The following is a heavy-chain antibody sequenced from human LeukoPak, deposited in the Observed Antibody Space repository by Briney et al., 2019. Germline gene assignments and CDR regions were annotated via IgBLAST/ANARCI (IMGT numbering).Heavy chain of an antibody. CDR2: MNPNSGNT. J-gene: IGHJ4*02. CDR3: ARGQYSYGPRGVFDY. CDR1: GYTFTSYD. Sequence: ASVKVSCKASGYTFTSYDINWVRQATGQGLEWMGWMNPNSGNTGYAQKFQGRVTMTRNTSISTAYMELSSLRSEDTAVYYCARGQYSYGPRGVFDYWGRGTLVTVSS. D-gene: IGHD5-18*01. V-gene: IGHV1-8*01.